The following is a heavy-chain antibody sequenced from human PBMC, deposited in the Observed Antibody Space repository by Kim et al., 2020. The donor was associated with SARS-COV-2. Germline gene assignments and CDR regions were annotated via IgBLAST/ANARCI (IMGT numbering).Heavy chain of an antibody. D-gene: IGHD3-10*01. CDR3: ARDWFSGTWTIFDY. V-gene: IGHV3-21*01. Sequence: GGSLRLSCAASGFTFSSYSMNWVRQAPGKGLEWVSSISSSSSYIYYADSVKGRFTISRDNAKNSLYLQMNSLRAEDTAVYYCARDWFSGTWTIFDYWGQGTLVTVSS. CDR2: ISSSSSYI. J-gene: IGHJ4*02. CDR1: GFTFSSYS.